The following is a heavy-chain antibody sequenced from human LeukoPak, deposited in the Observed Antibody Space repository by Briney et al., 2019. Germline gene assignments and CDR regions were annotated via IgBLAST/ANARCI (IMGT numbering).Heavy chain of an antibody. Sequence: GASVKVSCKASGYTFTSYDINWVRQATGQGLEWMGWMNPNSDNTGYAQKFQGRGTMTRNTSISTAYMELSSLRSEDTAVYYCARVLGSGRRNLNWFDPWGQGTLVTVSS. CDR3: ARVLGSGRRNLNWFDP. CDR2: MNPNSDNT. D-gene: IGHD3-10*01. J-gene: IGHJ5*02. CDR1: GYTFTSYD. V-gene: IGHV1-8*01.